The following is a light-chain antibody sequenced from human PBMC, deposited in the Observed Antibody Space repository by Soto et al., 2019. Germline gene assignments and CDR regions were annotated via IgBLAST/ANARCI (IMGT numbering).Light chain of an antibody. J-gene: IGKJ5*01. V-gene: IGKV3-11*01. CDR2: DAS. CDR1: QSIRNY. Sequence: EIVLTQSPATLSLSLGERATLSCRASQSIRNYLAWYQQKPGQAPRLLIYDASNRATGVPARFSGSGSGTDFTLTISSLEPEDFGVYYCQQRSNSPPITSGQGTRPEI. CDR3: QQRSNSPPIT.